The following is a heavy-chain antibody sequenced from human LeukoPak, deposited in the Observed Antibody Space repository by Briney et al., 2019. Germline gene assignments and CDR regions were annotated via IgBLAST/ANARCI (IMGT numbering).Heavy chain of an antibody. V-gene: IGHV3-7*01. CDR3: ARDCWDYGSGSYCGIDY. CDR2: IKQDGSEK. Sequence: GGSLRLSCAASGFTFSSYWMSWVRQAPGKGLEWVANIKQDGSEKYYVDSVKGRFTISRDNAKNSLYLQMNSLRAEDTTVYYCARDCWDYGSGSYCGIDYWGQGTLVTVSS. J-gene: IGHJ4*02. CDR1: GFTFSSYW. D-gene: IGHD3-10*01.